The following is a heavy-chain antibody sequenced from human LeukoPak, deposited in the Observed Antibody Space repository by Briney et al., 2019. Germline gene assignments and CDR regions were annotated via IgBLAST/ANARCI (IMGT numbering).Heavy chain of an antibody. J-gene: IGHJ4*02. CDR3: ARLPTMTYYFDY. D-gene: IGHD4-17*01. Sequence: SETLSLTCTVSGGSISGSSYYWGWIRQPPGKGLEWIGSIYYSGSTYYNPSLKSRVTISVDTSKNQFSLKLSSVTAADTAVYYCARLPTMTYYFDYWGQGTLVTVSS. CDR2: IYYSGST. V-gene: IGHV4-39*01. CDR1: GGSISGSSYY.